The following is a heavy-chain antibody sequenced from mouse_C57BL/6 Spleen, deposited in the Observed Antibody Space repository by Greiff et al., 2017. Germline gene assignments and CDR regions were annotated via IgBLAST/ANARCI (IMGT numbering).Heavy chain of an antibody. D-gene: IGHD1-1*01. CDR3: AIPYTVVGDYFDY. V-gene: IGHV1-74*01. CDR2: INPSDSDT. CDR1: GYTFTSYW. Sequence: QVQLQQPGAELVKPGASVKVSCKASGYTFTSYWMHWVKQRPGQGLEWIGRINPSDSDTNYNQKFKGKATLTVDKSSSTAYMQLSSLTSEDSAVYYCAIPYTVVGDYFDYWGQGTTLTVSA. J-gene: IGHJ2*01.